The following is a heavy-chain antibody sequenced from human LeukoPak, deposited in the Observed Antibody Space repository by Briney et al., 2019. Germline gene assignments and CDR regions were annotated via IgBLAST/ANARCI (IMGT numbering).Heavy chain of an antibody. CDR3: ASSRVRGVIITYVGY. CDR2: ISAYNGNT. CDR1: GYTFTSYG. J-gene: IGHJ4*02. V-gene: IGHV1-18*01. Sequence: ASVKVSCKASGYTFTSYGISWVRQAPGQGLEWMGWISAYNGNTNYAQKLQGRVTMTTDTSTSTAYMELRSLRSEDTAVYYCASSRVRGVIITYVGYWGQGTLVTVSS. D-gene: IGHD3-10*01.